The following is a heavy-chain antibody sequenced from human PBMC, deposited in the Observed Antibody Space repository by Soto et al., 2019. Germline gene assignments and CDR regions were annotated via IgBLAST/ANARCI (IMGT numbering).Heavy chain of an antibody. CDR1: GFTFSSYW. D-gene: IGHD3-10*01. Sequence: EVQLVESGGGLVQTGGSLRLSCAASGFTFSSYWMYWFRQAPGKGLVWVSRLDSGGSSTTYADSVKGRFTISRDNAKNTLYLQMKGLRAEDTAVYYCARWFTYGNFDYFDYWGQGTQVTVSS. J-gene: IGHJ4*02. CDR3: ARWFTYGNFDYFDY. V-gene: IGHV3-74*01. CDR2: LDSGGSST.